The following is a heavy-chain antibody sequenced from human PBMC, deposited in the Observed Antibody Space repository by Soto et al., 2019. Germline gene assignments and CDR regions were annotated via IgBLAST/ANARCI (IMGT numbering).Heavy chain of an antibody. CDR3: AKEEVVVTSVPAPYYFDY. CDR2: ISPSAGST. V-gene: IGHV3-23*01. D-gene: IGHD2-21*02. J-gene: IGHJ4*02. Sequence: EVQLLESGGGLVQPGGSLRLSCAASGFSFRDYFMSWVRQAPGKGLEWDSAISPSAGSTYYADSVKGRFTISRDNSKNTLYLQVNSLRAEDTAVYYCAKEEVVVTSVPAPYYFDYWGQGVLVAVSS. CDR1: GFSFRDYF.